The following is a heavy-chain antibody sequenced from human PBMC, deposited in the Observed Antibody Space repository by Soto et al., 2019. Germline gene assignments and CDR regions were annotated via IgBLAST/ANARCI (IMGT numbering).Heavy chain of an antibody. CDR1: GYTFTSYY. V-gene: IGHV1-46*01. Sequence: QVQLVQSGAEVKKPGASVKVSCKASGYTFTSYYMHWVRQAPGQGLEWMGIINPSGGSTSYAQKCQGRVTMTRDTSTSTVYMELSSRRSEDTAVYYCARERVPAAIREGYYYYGMDVWGQGTTVTVSS. J-gene: IGHJ6*02. CDR3: ARERVPAAIREGYYYYGMDV. D-gene: IGHD2-2*02. CDR2: INPSGGST.